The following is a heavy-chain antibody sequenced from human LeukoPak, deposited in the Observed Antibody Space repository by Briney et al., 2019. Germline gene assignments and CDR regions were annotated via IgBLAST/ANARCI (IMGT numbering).Heavy chain of an antibody. CDR2: IYSGGST. J-gene: IGHJ4*02. D-gene: IGHD6-13*01. Sequence: PGGPLRLSCAASGFTVSSNYMSWVRQAPGKGLEWVSVIYSGGSTYYADSVKGRFTISRDNSKNTLYLQMNSLRAEDTAVYYCARAAVLYSSSWYPSNWYFDYWGQGTLVTVSS. V-gene: IGHV3-53*01. CDR3: ARAAVLYSSSWYPSNWYFDY. CDR1: GFTVSSNY.